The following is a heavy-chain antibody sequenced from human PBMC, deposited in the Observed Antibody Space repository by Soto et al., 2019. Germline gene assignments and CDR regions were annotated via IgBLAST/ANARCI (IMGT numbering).Heavy chain of an antibody. Sequence: ASVKVSCKASGYTFTSYYMHWVRQAPGQGLEWVGIINPSGGSTSYAQKFQGRVTMTRDTATSTVYMELSSLRSEDTAVYYCARSEGRTYYDFWSGYYYYGIDVWGQGTTVTVSS. J-gene: IGHJ6*02. CDR1: GYTFTSYY. CDR3: ARSEGRTYYDFWSGYYYYGIDV. V-gene: IGHV1-46*01. CDR2: INPSGGST. D-gene: IGHD3-3*01.